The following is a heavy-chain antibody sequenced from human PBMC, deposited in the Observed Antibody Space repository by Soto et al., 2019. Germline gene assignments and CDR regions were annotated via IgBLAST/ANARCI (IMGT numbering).Heavy chain of an antibody. Sequence: EVRLLESGGGLVQPGGSLRLSCAASGFTFSVYAMSWVRQAPGKGLEWVSGISGSGDSTHYADSVKGRFTVSRDNSKSMLYLQTNSLRAEDNGIYHCAKTLYGGFTYWGQGTLVTVSS. D-gene: IGHD3-10*01. CDR1: GFTFSVYA. V-gene: IGHV3-23*01. CDR3: AKTLYGGFTY. J-gene: IGHJ4*02. CDR2: ISGSGDST.